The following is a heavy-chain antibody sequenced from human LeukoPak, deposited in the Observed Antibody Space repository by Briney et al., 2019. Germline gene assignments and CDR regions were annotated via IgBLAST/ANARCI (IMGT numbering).Heavy chain of an antibody. CDR2: ISGSGDNT. Sequence: GGSLRLSCAASGFTFSSYAINWVRQAPGKGLEWVSEISGSGDNTYYADSVKGRFTISRDNAKNSLFLQMNSLRAEDTAVYYCARDQTPYYWGQGTLVTVSS. CDR1: GFTFSSYA. CDR3: ARDQTPYY. V-gene: IGHV3-23*01. J-gene: IGHJ4*02. D-gene: IGHD3-16*01.